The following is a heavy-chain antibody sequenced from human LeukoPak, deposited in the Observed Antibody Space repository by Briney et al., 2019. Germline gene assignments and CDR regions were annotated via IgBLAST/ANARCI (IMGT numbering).Heavy chain of an antibody. CDR2: INPSGGSR. CDR3: ARGSIVRAKTLGFGAFDI. CDR1: GYTFTSYY. D-gene: IGHD1-26*01. V-gene: IGHV1-46*01. Sequence: RASVKVSCKASGYTFTSYYMHWVRQAPGQGLEWMGIINPSGGSRSYAQKFQGRVTMTRDTSTSTVYMELSSLRSEDTAVYYCARGSIVRAKTLGFGAFDIWGQGTMVTVSS. J-gene: IGHJ3*02.